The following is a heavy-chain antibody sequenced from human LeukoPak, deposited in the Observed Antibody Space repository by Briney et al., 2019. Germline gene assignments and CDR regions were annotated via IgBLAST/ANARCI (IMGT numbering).Heavy chain of an antibody. CDR3: ARVGSTDGPHAFDI. CDR2: INSDGRMT. CDR1: GFTFSSYW. D-gene: IGHD2-21*02. V-gene: IGHV3-74*01. J-gene: IGHJ3*02. Sequence: GGSLRLSCAASGFTFSSYWMDWVRQAPGKGLVWVSGINSDGRMTRYAESVKGRFTISRDNAKNSLYLQMNSLRAEDTSVYYCARVGSTDGPHAFDIWGQGTMVTVSS.